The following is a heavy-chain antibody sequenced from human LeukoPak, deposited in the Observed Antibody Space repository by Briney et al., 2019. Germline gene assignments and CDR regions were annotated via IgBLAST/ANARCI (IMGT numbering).Heavy chain of an antibody. J-gene: IGHJ5*02. Sequence: SETLSLTCAVYGGSFSGYYWSWIRQPPGKGLEWIGENNHSGSTNYNPSLKSRVTISVDTSKNQFSLKLSSVTAADTAVYYCARVRGDYYGSGIGNWFDPWGQGTLVTVSS. CDR3: ARVRGDYYGSGIGNWFDP. CDR2: NNHSGST. D-gene: IGHD3-10*01. V-gene: IGHV4-34*01. CDR1: GGSFSGYY.